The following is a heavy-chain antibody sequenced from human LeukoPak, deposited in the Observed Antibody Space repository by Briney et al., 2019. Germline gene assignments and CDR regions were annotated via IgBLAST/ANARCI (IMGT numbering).Heavy chain of an antibody. J-gene: IGHJ4*03. D-gene: IGHD5-18*01. V-gene: IGHV4-39*01. CDR2: IYYSVST. CDR3: ARVTAGSWKIRLLEY. Sequence: SETLSLTCIVSGGSITSSSYYWGWIRQPPGKGLEWIGSIYYSVSTYYNPSLKSRVTISVDTSKNQFSLKLSSVTAADRAVYYCARVTAGSWKIRLLEYWGQGTL. CDR1: GGSITSSSYY.